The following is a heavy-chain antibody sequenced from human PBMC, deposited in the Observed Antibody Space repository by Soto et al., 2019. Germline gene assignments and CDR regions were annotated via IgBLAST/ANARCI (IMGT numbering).Heavy chain of an antibody. CDR3: ARARYSGYDTLLGY. CDR1: GFTFSSYW. V-gene: IGHV3-7*05. CDR2: IKQDGSEK. Sequence: GGSLRLSCAASGFTFSSYWMSWVRQAPGKGLEWVANIKQDGSEKYYVDSVKGRFTISRDNAKNSLYLQMNSLRAEDTAVYYCARARYSGYDTLLGYWGQGTLVTVSS. D-gene: IGHD5-12*01. J-gene: IGHJ4*02.